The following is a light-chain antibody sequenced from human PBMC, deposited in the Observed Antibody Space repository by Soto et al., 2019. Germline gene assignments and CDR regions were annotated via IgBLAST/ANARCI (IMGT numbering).Light chain of an antibody. CDR2: HVS. Sequence: QSALTQPASVSGSPGQSVTISCTGTSSDVGAYNYVSWYQQHPGKAPKLMIYHVSKRPSGVPERFSGSKSGTSASLAISGLQSEDEADYYCAAWDDSLSGWVFGGGTKVTVL. CDR1: SSDVGAYNY. CDR3: AAWDDSLSGWV. V-gene: IGLV2-11*01. J-gene: IGLJ3*02.